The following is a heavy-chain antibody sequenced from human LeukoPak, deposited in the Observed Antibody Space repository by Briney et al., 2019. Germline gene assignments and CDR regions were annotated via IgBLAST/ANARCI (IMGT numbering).Heavy chain of an antibody. CDR2: INGDNGNT. J-gene: IGHJ5*02. CDR1: GYTFTNFT. Sequence: ASVKVSCKASGYTFTNFTINWVRLAPGQGLEWMGWINGDNGNTKYSQKFQGRVTITRDTSAYTAYMELRSLSSADTAVYFCARAPYDILTGYSLNWFDPWGQGTLVTVSS. V-gene: IGHV1-3*01. CDR3: ARAPYDILTGYSLNWFDP. D-gene: IGHD3-9*01.